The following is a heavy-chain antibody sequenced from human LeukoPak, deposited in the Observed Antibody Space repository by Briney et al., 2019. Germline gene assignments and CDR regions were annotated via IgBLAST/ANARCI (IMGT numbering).Heavy chain of an antibody. J-gene: IGHJ4*02. CDR3: AKSGGYSYRYDFDY. CDR2: ISGNGGST. D-gene: IGHD5-18*01. CDR1: GFTFDDYA. V-gene: IGHV3-43*02. Sequence: GGSLRLSCAASGFTFDDYAMHWVRQAPGKGLEWVSLISGNGGSTYYADSVKGRFTISRDNSKNSLYLQMNSLRTEDTALYCCAKSGGYSYRYDFDYWGQGTLVTVSS.